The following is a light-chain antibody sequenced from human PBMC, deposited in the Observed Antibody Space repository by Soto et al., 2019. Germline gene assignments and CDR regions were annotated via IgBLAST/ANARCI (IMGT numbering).Light chain of an antibody. J-gene: IGKJ1*01. CDR3: QQYGSSRWT. CDR2: GAS. V-gene: IGKV3-20*01. Sequence: EIVLTQSPATLSVSPGDRATLSCKASQSVGRSLTWFQQKPGQAPRLLSYGASNRATGIPDRVSGSGSGTDFTLTISRLEPEDFEVYYCQQYGSSRWTFGQGTKVDIK. CDR1: QSVGRS.